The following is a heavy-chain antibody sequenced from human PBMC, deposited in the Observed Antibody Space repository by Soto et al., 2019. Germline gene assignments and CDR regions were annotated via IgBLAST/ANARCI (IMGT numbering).Heavy chain of an antibody. V-gene: IGHV4-30-2*01. CDR3: ARAYGSGDNYAFDI. CDR2: IYHSGST. Sequence: SETLSLTCAVSGGSISSGGYSWSWIRQPPGKGLEWIGYIYHSGSTYYNPSLKSRVTISVDRSKNQFSLKLSSVTAADTAVYYCARAYGSGDNYAFDIWGQGTMVTVSS. J-gene: IGHJ3*02. CDR1: GGSISSGGYS. D-gene: IGHD3-10*01.